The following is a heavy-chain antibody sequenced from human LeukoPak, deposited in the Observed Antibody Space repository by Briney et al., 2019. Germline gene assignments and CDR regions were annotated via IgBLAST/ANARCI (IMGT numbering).Heavy chain of an antibody. CDR3: ARDFNMIAVVGTNYNWFDP. J-gene: IGHJ5*02. CDR2: TYYRSKWYN. CDR1: GDSVSSNSAA. D-gene: IGHD3-22*01. Sequence: SQTLSLTCAISGDSVSSNSAAWNWIRQSPSRGLEWLGRTYYRSKWYNDYAVSVKSRITINPDTSKNQFSLQLNSVTPEDTAVYYCARDFNMIAVVGTNYNWFDPWGQGTLVTVSS. V-gene: IGHV6-1*01.